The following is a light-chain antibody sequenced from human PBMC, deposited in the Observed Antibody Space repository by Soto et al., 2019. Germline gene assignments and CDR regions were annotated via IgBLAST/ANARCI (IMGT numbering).Light chain of an antibody. CDR1: QTLSTSY. Sequence: EIVLTQSPGTLSLSPGERATLSCRASQTLSTSYLAWYQQKPGQAPRLLISAASSRATGIPDRFSGRGSGTDFTLTNSRLEPEDFAVYYCQQYHNSPVTFGGGTKVDIK. CDR3: QQYHNSPVT. CDR2: AAS. V-gene: IGKV3-20*01. J-gene: IGKJ4*01.